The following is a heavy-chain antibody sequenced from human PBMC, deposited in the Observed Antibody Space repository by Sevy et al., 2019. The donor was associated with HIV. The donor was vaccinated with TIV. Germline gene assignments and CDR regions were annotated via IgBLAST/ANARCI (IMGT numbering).Heavy chain of an antibody. CDR2: IYQSGST. Sequence: SETLSLTCAISGYSITSGYYWGWIRQPPGKGLEWIGSIYQSGSTHYNPSLKSRVTMSVDTSKNKFSLKLSSVTAADTAVYCCARHSHGSGTYYVPFDYWGQGTLVTVSS. V-gene: IGHV4-38-2*01. J-gene: IGHJ4*02. CDR1: GYSITSGYY. CDR3: ARHSHGSGTYYVPFDY. D-gene: IGHD3-10*01.